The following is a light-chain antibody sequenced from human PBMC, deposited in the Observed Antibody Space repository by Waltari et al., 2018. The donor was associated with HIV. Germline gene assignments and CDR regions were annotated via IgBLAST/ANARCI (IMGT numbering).Light chain of an antibody. CDR3: SSYTSSSTLRV. CDR1: SSDVGGFYS. CDR2: EVS. Sequence: QSALTQPAFVSGSPGQSITIPCTGTSSDVGGFYSVYWYQQHPGKAPKLMIYEVSNRPSGVSNRFSGSKSGNTASLTISGLQAEDEADYYCSSYTSSSTLRVFGGGTKLTVL. J-gene: IGLJ3*02. V-gene: IGLV2-14*01.